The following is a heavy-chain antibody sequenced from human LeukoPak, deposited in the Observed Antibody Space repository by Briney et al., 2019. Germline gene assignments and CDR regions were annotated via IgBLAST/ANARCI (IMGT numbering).Heavy chain of an antibody. CDR3: AKAGIGVVGYFDY. J-gene: IGHJ4*02. V-gene: IGHV3-23*01. CDR1: GFTFNIYA. Sequence: GGSLRLSCAASGFTFNIYAMNWVRQTPGKGLDWVSSISGSGGTTYYADSVKGRFTISRDNSENTMYLQMNSLRDEDTALYYCAKAGIGVVGYFDYWGQGTLVTVSS. D-gene: IGHD6-19*01. CDR2: ISGSGGTT.